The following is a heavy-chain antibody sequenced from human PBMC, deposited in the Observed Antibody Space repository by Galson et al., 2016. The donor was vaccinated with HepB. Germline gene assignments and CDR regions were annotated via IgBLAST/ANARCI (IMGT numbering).Heavy chain of an antibody. J-gene: IGHJ4*02. V-gene: IGHV1-8*01. CDR1: GYTFTSYD. D-gene: IGHD1-26*01. CDR3: ARGPLAPYSRSLDH. Sequence: SVKVSCKAAGYTFTSYDINWVRQATGQGLEWMGWMNTNSGITGYAQSGITGYAQKFQGRVTMTRDTSINTAYLELSSLRYEGTAVYYCARGPLAPYSRSLDHWGQGTLVTVSS. CDR2: MNTNSGITGYAQSGIT.